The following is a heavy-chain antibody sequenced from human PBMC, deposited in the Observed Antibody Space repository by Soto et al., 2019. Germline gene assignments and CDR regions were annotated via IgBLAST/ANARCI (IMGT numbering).Heavy chain of an antibody. CDR2: IYPGDSDT. CDR3: ARQVAAARFYYYGMDV. CDR1: GYSFTSYW. J-gene: IGHJ6*02. Sequence: ESLKISFKGSGYSFTSYWIGWVRQVPGKGLEWMGIIYPGDSDTRYSPSFQGQVTISADKSISTAYLQWSSLKASDTAMYYCARQVAAARFYYYGMDVWGQGTTVTVSS. V-gene: IGHV5-51*01. D-gene: IGHD6-13*01.